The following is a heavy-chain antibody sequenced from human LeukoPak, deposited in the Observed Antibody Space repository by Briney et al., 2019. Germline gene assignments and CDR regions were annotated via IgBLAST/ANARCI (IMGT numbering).Heavy chain of an antibody. V-gene: IGHV3-13*01. Sequence: GGSLRLSCAASGFTFIDYDMHWVRQVIGKGLEWVSAIGIRGDTHYSGSVKGRFTISRENAESSLYLQMNSLRAEDTAAYYCARGGIQVSGIDEFDYWGQGTLVTVSS. D-gene: IGHD6-19*01. CDR3: ARGGIQVSGIDEFDY. CDR1: GFTFIDYD. J-gene: IGHJ4*02. CDR2: IGIRGDT.